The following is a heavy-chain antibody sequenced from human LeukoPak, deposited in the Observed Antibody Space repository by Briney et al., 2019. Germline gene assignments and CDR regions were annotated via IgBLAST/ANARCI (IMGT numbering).Heavy chain of an antibody. V-gene: IGHV4-34*01. CDR3: ARGLVGTAMVNVNWFDP. J-gene: IGHJ5*02. Sequence: SETLSLTCAVYGGSFSGYYWSWIRQPPGKGLEWIGEINHSGSTNYNPSLKSRVTISGDTSKNQFSLKLSSVTAADTAVYYCARGLVGTAMVNVNWFDPWGQGTLVTVSS. D-gene: IGHD5-18*01. CDR1: GGSFSGYY. CDR2: INHSGST.